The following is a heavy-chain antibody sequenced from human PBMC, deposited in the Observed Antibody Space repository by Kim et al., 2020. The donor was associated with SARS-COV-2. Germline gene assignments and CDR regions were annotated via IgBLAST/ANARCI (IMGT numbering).Heavy chain of an antibody. CDR2: ISSGNSHI. V-gene: IGHV3-21*01. CDR1: GFTFSTYT. J-gene: IGHJ4*02. D-gene: IGHD4-17*01. Sequence: GGSLRLSCAASGFTFSTYTLNWVRQAPGKGLEWVSSISSGNSHIYYTDSVKGRFTISRDNAKNSLYLQMNSLRAEDTAVYYCARDIHYGDYGAFFPFDYWGQGTLVTVSS. CDR3: ARDIHYGDYGAFFPFDY.